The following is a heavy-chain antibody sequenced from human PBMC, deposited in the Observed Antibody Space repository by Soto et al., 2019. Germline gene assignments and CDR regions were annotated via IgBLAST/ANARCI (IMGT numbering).Heavy chain of an antibody. V-gene: IGHV3-23*01. D-gene: IGHD6-6*01. CDR2: ISGSGGSTYYAHTST. J-gene: IGHJ6*02. CDR3: AKKRGSSVYSGMDV. Sequence: GGSLRLSCAVSGFTFSSYAINCLRQAPGKGLEWVSTISGSGGSTYYAHTSTYYADSVKGRFTISRDNSKNTLYLQMNSLRAEDTAVYYCAKKRGSSVYSGMDVWGQGTTVTVSS. CDR1: GFTFSSYA.